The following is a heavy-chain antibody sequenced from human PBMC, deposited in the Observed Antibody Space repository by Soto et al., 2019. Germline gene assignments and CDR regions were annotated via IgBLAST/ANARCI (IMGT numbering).Heavy chain of an antibody. J-gene: IGHJ4*02. D-gene: IGHD1-26*01. CDR2: ISGSGGST. V-gene: IGHV3-23*01. Sequence: HPGGSLRLSCAASGFTFSSYAMSWVRQAPGKGLEWVSAISGSGGSTYYADSVKGRFTISRDNSKNTLYLQMNSLRAEDTAVYYCAKGRSIVRAIPFAFWGQGTLVPVSS. CDR1: GFTFSSYA. CDR3: AKGRSIVRAIPFAF.